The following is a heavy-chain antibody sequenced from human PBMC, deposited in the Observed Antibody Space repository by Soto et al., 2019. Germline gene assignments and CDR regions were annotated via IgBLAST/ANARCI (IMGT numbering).Heavy chain of an antibody. J-gene: IGHJ4*02. CDR3: TTGRWRHLVGKLDF. Sequence: ASVKVSCKASGYTFTSSGISWVRQAPGQGLEWMGWISAYNGNTNYAQKLQGRVTMTTDTSTSTAYMEVRRLRSDDPDVNYRTTGRWRHLVGKLDFWVQETLVTVS. CDR1: GYTFTSSG. D-gene: IGHD6-13*01. V-gene: IGHV1-18*04. CDR2: ISAYNGNT.